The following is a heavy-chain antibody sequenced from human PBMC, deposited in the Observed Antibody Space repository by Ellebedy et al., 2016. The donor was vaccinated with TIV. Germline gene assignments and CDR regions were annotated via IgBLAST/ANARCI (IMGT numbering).Heavy chain of an antibody. V-gene: IGHV3-7*03. CDR2: IKQDGSEK. Sequence: GGSLRLXXAASGFTFSSYWMSWVRQAPGKGLEWVANIKQDGSEKYYVDSVKGRFTISRDNAKNSLYLQMNSLRAEDTAVYYCARGPDYDYIWGSYCFDYWGQGTLVTVSS. CDR1: GFTFSSYW. J-gene: IGHJ4*02. D-gene: IGHD3-16*01. CDR3: ARGPDYDYIWGSYCFDY.